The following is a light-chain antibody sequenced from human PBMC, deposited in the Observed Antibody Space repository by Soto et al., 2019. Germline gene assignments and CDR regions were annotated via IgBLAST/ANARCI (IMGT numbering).Light chain of an antibody. V-gene: IGKV3-15*01. Sequence: EIVMTQSPATLSVSPVEVSTFYFWASQSVSSHLAWYQHKPGQAPRLLFYDASTRATGIPARFSGSGSGTEFTLTISSLQSEDFAVYYCQHYNGWPITFGQGTRLEIK. J-gene: IGKJ5*01. CDR3: QHYNGWPIT. CDR2: DAS. CDR1: QSVSSH.